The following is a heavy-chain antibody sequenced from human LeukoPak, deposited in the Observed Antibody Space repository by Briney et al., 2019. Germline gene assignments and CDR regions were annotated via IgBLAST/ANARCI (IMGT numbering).Heavy chain of an antibody. Sequence: QAGGSLRLSCAASGFTFSNSWMHWVRQAPGKGLVWVSRINSDGSITNYADSVKGRFTISRDNSKNTLYLQMNSLRAEDTAVYYCAKDYRDLDYWGQGTLVTVSS. V-gene: IGHV3-74*01. CDR1: GFTFSNSW. J-gene: IGHJ4*02. CDR2: INSDGSIT. D-gene: IGHD3-16*02. CDR3: AKDYRDLDY.